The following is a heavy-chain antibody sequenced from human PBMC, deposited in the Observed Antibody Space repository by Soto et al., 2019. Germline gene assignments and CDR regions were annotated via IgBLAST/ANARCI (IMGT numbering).Heavy chain of an antibody. CDR1: GYTFSNYG. J-gene: IGHJ5*02. D-gene: IGHD2-2*01. V-gene: IGHV1-18*01. CDR2: ISLYSDGT. Sequence: QVQLVQSGGEVKRPGASVKVSCKTSGYTFSNYGITWVRQAPGPPLEWLGWISLYSDGTNYAQKFQGRVSMTTDTSTTTAYMELRSLRSDDTAVYYCARVVPGAEAWFGPWGQGTLVTVS. CDR3: ARVVPGAEAWFGP.